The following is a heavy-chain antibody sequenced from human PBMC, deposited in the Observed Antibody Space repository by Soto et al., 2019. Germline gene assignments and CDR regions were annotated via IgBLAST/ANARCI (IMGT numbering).Heavy chain of an antibody. V-gene: IGHV1-46*01. CDR3: ARDHHIVVVPAAMREYYYYGMDV. Sequence: GGSVKVSCKASGYTFTSYYMHWVRQAPGQGLEWMGIINPSGGSTSYAQKFQGRVTMTRDTSTSTVYMELSSLRSEDTAVYYCARDHHIVVVPAAMREYYYYGMDVWGQGTTVTVSS. J-gene: IGHJ6*02. CDR2: INPSGGST. D-gene: IGHD2-2*01. CDR1: GYTFTSYY.